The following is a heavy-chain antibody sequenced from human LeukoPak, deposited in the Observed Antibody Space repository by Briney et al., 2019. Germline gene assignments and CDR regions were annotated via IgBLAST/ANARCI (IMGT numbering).Heavy chain of an antibody. CDR2: ISSSSSYI. D-gene: IGHD3-9*01. V-gene: IGHV3-21*01. Sequence: GGSLRLSCAASGFTFSSYSMNWVRQAPGKGLEWVSSISSSSSYIYYADSVKGRFTISRDNDKNSLYLQMNSLRAEDTAVYYCARDAVLRYFDWLPKYLDYWGQGTLVTVSS. CDR3: ARDAVLRYFDWLPKYLDY. J-gene: IGHJ4*02. CDR1: GFTFSSYS.